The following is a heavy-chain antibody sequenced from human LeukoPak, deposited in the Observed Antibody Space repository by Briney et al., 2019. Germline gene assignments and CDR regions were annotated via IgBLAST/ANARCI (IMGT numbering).Heavy chain of an antibody. J-gene: IGHJ3*02. CDR3: ARAKFDSSRYYYRGFDI. CDR2: MYSGGST. D-gene: IGHD3-22*01. V-gene: IGHV3-66*01. Sequence: GGSLRLSCAGSGFNVSTGYMNWVRQAPGKGLEWVSVMYSGGSTYYADSVKGRFTISRDNSKNTLYFQMNSLRAEDTAVYYCARAKFDSSRYYYRGFDIWGQGTMVTVSS. CDR1: GFNVSTGY.